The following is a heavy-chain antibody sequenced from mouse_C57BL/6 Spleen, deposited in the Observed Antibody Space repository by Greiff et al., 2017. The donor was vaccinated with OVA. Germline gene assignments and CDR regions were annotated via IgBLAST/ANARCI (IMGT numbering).Heavy chain of an antibody. Sequence: EVKVEESGPGLVKPPQSLSLTCSVTGYSITSGYYWNWIRQFPGNKLEWMGYISYDGSNNYNPSLKNRISITRDTSKNQFFLKLNSVTTEDTATYYCARDYYGNYDWYFDVWGTGTTVTVSS. CDR1: GYSITSGYY. CDR3: ARDYYGNYDWYFDV. V-gene: IGHV3-6*01. D-gene: IGHD2-1*01. CDR2: ISYDGSN. J-gene: IGHJ1*03.